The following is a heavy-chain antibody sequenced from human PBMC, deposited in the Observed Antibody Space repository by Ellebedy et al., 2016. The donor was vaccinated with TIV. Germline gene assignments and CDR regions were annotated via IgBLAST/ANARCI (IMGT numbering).Heavy chain of an antibody. Sequence: GGSLRLXXAASGFSFNTFFMSWVRHYPWRGLEWVSTISAGSDTTRFADSVKGRFTISRDNSKNTVYLRMNDLRAEDTAVYYCRQGHYADYWGQGTLVTVSS. V-gene: IGHV3-23*01. CDR3: RQGHYADY. CDR2: ISAGSDTT. CDR1: GFSFNTFF. J-gene: IGHJ4*02.